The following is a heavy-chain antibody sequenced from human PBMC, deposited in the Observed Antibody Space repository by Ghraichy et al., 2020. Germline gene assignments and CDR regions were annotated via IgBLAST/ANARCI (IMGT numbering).Heavy chain of an antibody. CDR3: ASDLGYCSSTSCYTGDYYYYGMDV. D-gene: IGHD2-2*02. V-gene: IGHV3-33*01. Sequence: GGSLRLSCAASGFTFSSYGMHWVRQAPGKGLEWVAVIWYDGSNKYYADSVKGPFTISRDNSKNTLYLQMNSLRAEDTAVYYCASDLGYCSSTSCYTGDYYYYGMDVWGQGTTVTVSS. CDR1: GFTFSSYG. J-gene: IGHJ6*02. CDR2: IWYDGSNK.